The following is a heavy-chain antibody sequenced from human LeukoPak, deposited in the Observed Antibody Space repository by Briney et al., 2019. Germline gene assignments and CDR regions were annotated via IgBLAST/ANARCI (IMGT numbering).Heavy chain of an antibody. V-gene: IGHV3-23*01. D-gene: IGHD3-3*02. CDR3: AKIRVYCYNGLDV. Sequence: PGGSLRLSCAASGFTFSSCAMTWVRQAPGKGLESVSAISKSGGSTYYADSLKGRFTISRDNSKNTLYLQMNSLRAEDTAVYYCAKIRVYCYNGLDVWGQGTMVTVSS. CDR1: GFTFSSCA. CDR2: ISKSGGST. J-gene: IGHJ6*02.